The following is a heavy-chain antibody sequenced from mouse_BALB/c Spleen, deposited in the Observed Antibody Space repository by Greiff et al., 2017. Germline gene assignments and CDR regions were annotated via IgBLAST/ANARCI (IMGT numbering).Heavy chain of an antibody. V-gene: IGHV2-2*02. CDR2: IWSGGST. Sequence: VKLMESGPGLVQPSQSLSITCTVSGFSLTSYGVHWVRQSPGKGLEWLGVIWSGGSTDYNAAFISRLSISKDNSKSQVFFKMNSLQANDTAIYYCARNDYYGSPSYWYFDVWGAGTTVTVSS. CDR1: GFSLTSYG. D-gene: IGHD1-1*01. J-gene: IGHJ1*01. CDR3: ARNDYYGSPSYWYFDV.